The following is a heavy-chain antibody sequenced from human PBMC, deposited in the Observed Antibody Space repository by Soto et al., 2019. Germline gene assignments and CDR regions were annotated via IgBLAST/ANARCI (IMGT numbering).Heavy chain of an antibody. J-gene: IGHJ4*02. CDR3: AKDTVPRD. Sequence: PGGSLRLSCAASGFTFSSYGMHWVRQAPGKGLEWVAVISYDGSNKYYADSVKGRFTISRDNSKNTLYLQMNSLRAEDTAVYYCAKDTVPRDWGQGTLVTVSS. CDR2: ISYDGSNK. V-gene: IGHV3-30*18. CDR1: GFTFSSYG.